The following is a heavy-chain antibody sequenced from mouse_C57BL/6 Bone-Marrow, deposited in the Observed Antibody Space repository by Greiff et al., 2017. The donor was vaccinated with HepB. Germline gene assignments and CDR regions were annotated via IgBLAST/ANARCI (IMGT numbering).Heavy chain of an antibody. CDR2: IHPNSGST. J-gene: IGHJ2*01. D-gene: IGHD2-3*01. CDR3: AREWLLHFDY. V-gene: IGHV1-64*01. CDR1: GYTFTSYW. Sequence: VQLQQPGAELVKPGASVKLSCKASGYTFTSYWMHWVKQRPGQGLEWMGMIHPNSGSTNYNEKFKSKATLTVDKSSSTAYMQLSSLTSEDSAVYYCAREWLLHFDYWGQGTTLTVST.